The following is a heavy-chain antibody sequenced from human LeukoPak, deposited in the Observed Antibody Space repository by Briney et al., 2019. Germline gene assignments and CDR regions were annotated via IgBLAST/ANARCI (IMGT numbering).Heavy chain of an antibody. V-gene: IGHV3-7*03. CDR1: GFTFSAYW. CDR2: IKEDGSKK. Sequence: GGSLRLSCAASGFTFSAYWMTWVRQAPGKGLEWVASIKEDGSKKYYMDSVKGRLTISRDNAQKSLYLEMNSLRVEDTAVYYCARAVTSTEGYWGQGTLVTVSS. J-gene: IGHJ4*02. CDR3: ARAVTSTEGY.